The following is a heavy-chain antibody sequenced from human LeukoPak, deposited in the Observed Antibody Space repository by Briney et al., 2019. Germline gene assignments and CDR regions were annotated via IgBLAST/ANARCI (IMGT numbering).Heavy chain of an antibody. V-gene: IGHV4-34*01. CDR2: INHSGST. J-gene: IGHJ6*03. CDR1: GGSFSGYY. CDR3: AREAWSRPAAMDYYYYMDV. Sequence: KPSETLSLTCAVYGGSFSGYYWSWIRQPPGKGLEWIGEINHSGSTNYNPSLKSRVTISVDTSKNQFSLKLSSVTAADTAVYYCAREAWSRPAAMDYYYYMDVWGKGTTVTISS. D-gene: IGHD2-2*01.